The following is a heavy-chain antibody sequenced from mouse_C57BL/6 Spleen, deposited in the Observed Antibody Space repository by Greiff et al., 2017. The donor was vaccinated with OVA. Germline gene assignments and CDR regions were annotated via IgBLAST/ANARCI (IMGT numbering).Heavy chain of an antibody. J-gene: IGHJ4*01. Sequence: DVHLVESGEGLVKPGGSLKLSCAASGFTFSSYAMSWVRQTPEKRLEWVAYISSGGDYIYYADTVKGRFTISRDNARNTLYLQMSSLKSEDTAMYYCTRDGLLRGAMDYWGQGTSVTVSS. CDR3: TRDGLLRGAMDY. CDR1: GFTFSSYA. CDR2: ISSGGDYI. D-gene: IGHD2-3*01. V-gene: IGHV5-9-1*02.